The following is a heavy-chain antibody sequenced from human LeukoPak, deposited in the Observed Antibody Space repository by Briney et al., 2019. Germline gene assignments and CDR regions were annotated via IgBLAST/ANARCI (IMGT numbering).Heavy chain of an antibody. CDR2: VYHSGST. Sequence: SETLSLTCTVSGYSISSGYYWGWIRQPPGKGLEWIGNVYHSGSTYYNPSLKSRVTISIDTSKNQFSLKLSSVTAADTAVYYCASLPSYPYYYYYMDVWGKGTTVTVSS. D-gene: IGHD1-26*01. CDR1: GYSISSGYY. V-gene: IGHV4-38-2*02. J-gene: IGHJ6*03. CDR3: ASLPSYPYYYYYMDV.